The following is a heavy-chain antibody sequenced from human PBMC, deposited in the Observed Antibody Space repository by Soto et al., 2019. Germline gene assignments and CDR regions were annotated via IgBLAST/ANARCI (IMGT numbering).Heavy chain of an antibody. V-gene: IGHV3-53*04. J-gene: IGHJ5*01. CDR2: NYSGGST. CDR1: GITVKSNY. CDR3: ARGVFGQPDS. D-gene: IGHD2-8*01. Sequence: EVQLVESGGGLVQPGGSLRLSCAASGITVKSNYMNWVRQAPGKGLEWVSINYSGGSTYYADSVKGRFTISRHDSKDTLYLQMSSLRSEDTATYYCARGVFGQPDSWGQGTLVIVSS.